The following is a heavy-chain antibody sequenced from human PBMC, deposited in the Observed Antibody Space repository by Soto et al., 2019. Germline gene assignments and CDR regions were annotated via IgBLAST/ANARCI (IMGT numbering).Heavy chain of an antibody. V-gene: IGHV1-2*02. D-gene: IGHD2-21*01. CDR1: GYTFTDYF. J-gene: IGHJ3*02. Sequence: QVQLVQSGAEVKKPGASVKVSCEASGYTFTDYFIHWVRQAPGQGLEWIGWINPYSGGADRSQKVQGRVTMTRDTSISTAYMEVSSLRSDDTAVFYCARLMHYSHSGGSSHSGFDMWGQGTLVTVSS. CDR2: INPYSGGA. CDR3: ARLMHYSHSGGSSHSGFDM.